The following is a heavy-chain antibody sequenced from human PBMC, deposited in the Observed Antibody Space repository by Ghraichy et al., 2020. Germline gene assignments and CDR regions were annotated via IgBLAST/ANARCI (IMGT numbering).Heavy chain of an antibody. J-gene: IGHJ6*02. V-gene: IGHV3-30*09. CDR3: ARDIKSSSWSYYYYAMDV. CDR2: ISHDGNAN. Sequence: GESLNISCVASGFTFSLYSMHWVRQAPGKGPEWVAVISHDGNANYYGDSVKGRFAISRDNSKNTVFLQINSLRVEDTAVYYCARDIKSSSWSYYYYAMDVWGPGTTVTVSS. CDR1: GFTFSLYS. D-gene: IGHD6-13*01.